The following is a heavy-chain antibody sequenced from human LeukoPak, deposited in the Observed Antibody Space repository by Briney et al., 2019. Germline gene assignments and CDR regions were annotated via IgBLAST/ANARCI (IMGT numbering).Heavy chain of an antibody. D-gene: IGHD1-14*01. V-gene: IGHV3-15*01. CDR1: GFTFSNAW. J-gene: IGHJ4*02. CDR2: IKSKTDGAKQ. CDR3: TTGRSY. Sequence: GGSLRLSCAASGFTFSNAWMSWVRQAPGKGLEWVGRIKSKTDGAKQAYAAPVKGRSTISRNDSKNTLYLQTNSLKTEHTPVYYYTTGRSYWGQGTLVTVSS.